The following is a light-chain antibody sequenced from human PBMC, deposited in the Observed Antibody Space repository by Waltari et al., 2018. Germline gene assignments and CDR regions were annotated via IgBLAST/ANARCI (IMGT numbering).Light chain of an antibody. CDR1: QNINSY. V-gene: IGKV3-11*01. J-gene: IGKJ4*01. CDR3: HQRSNWPLT. CDR2: DAS. Sequence: EIVLTQSPATLSLSPGDGATPSCRASQNINSYLVWYQQKPGQAPRLLIYDASNRATGVPDRFSGSGSGTDFTLTISTLEPEDFALYYCHQRSNWPLTFGGGTKLEIK.